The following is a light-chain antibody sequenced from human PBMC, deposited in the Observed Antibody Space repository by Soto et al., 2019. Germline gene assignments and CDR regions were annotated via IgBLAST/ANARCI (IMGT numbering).Light chain of an antibody. CDR1: SSDVGGYNY. CDR2: DVS. CDR3: SSYTSIFTYV. J-gene: IGLJ1*01. Sequence: QSALTQPASVSGSPRQSITISCTGTSSDVGGYNYVSWYQHHPGKAPKLMIYDVSNRPSGVSNRFSGSKSGNTASLTISGLQAEDEADYYCSSYTSIFTYVFGTGTKLTVL. V-gene: IGLV2-14*03.